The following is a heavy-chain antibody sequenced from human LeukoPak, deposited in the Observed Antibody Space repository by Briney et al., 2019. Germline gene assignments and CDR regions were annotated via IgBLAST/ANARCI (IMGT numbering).Heavy chain of an antibody. CDR1: GGSISSYY. J-gene: IGHJ4*02. D-gene: IGHD1-26*01. V-gene: IGHV4-59*08. CDR2: IYYSGST. Sequence: SETLSLTCTVSGGSISSYYWSWIRQPPGKGLEWIGYIYYSGSTNYNPSLKSRVTISVDTSKNQFSLKLSSVTAADTAVYYCARGFPSGSYYRPRPFDYWGQGTLVTVSS. CDR3: ARGFPSGSYYRPRPFDY.